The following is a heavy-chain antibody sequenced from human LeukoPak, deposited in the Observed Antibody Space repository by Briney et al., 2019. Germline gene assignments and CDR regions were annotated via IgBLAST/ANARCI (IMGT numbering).Heavy chain of an antibody. D-gene: IGHD1-14*01. CDR2: IYSGGAI. CDR3: ARRPGN. Sequence: PGGSLRLSCVDSGFGGSSKYKSWVRQAPGKGLEWVSLIYSGGAIRYADSVKGRFTISRDSSKNTLFLQMNDLTVEDTARYYCARRPGNWGQGILVTVSS. CDR1: GFGGSSKY. J-gene: IGHJ4*02. V-gene: IGHV3-53*01.